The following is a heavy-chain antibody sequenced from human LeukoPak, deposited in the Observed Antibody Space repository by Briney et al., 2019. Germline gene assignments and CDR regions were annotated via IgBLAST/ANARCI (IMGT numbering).Heavy chain of an antibody. J-gene: IGHJ4*02. CDR3: ARAGTIFGVVITPVGFDY. D-gene: IGHD3-3*01. CDR2: ISSSSSYI. V-gene: IGHV3-21*01. Sequence: GGSLRLSCAASGFTFSSYSMNWVRQAPGKGLEWVSSISSSSSYIYYADSVKGRFTISRDNAKNSLYLQMNSLRAEDTAVHYCARAGTIFGVVITPVGFDYWGQGTLVTVSS. CDR1: GFTFSSYS.